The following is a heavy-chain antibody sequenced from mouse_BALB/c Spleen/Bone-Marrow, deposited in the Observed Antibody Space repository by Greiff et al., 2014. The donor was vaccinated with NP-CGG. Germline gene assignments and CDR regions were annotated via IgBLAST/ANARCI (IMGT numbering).Heavy chain of an antibody. CDR3: TRSLRRYFDY. CDR2: ILPGTGST. V-gene: IGHV1-9*01. Sequence: VKLMESGAELMKPGASVKISCKATGYTFSHYWIEWAKQGPGHGLEWIGEILPGTGSTKYNEKFKGKATITADTSSSTAHMQLSSLTSEDSAVYYYTRSLRRYFDYWGQGTTLTVSS. CDR1: GYTFSHYW. J-gene: IGHJ2*01. D-gene: IGHD1-2*01.